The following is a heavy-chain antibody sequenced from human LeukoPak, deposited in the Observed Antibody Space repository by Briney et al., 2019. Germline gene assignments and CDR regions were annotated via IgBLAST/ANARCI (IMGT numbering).Heavy chain of an antibody. D-gene: IGHD2-15*01. J-gene: IGHJ4*02. Sequence: SETLSLTCTVSGGSISSGDYYWSWIRQPPGKGQEWIGYIYYSGSTYYNPSLKSRVTISVDTSKNQFSLKLSSVTAADTAVYYCARVVAATIFDYWGQGTLVTVSS. V-gene: IGHV4-30-4*08. CDR3: ARVVAATIFDY. CDR1: GGSISSGDYY. CDR2: IYYSGST.